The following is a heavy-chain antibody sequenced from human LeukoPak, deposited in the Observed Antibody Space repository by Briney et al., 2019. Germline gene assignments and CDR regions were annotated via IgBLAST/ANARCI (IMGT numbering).Heavy chain of an antibody. Sequence: PSETLSLTCAVSGYSISSGYYWGWIRQPPGKGLEWIGSIYHSGSTYYNPSLKSRVTMSVDTSKNQFSLKLSSVTAADTAVYYCARAAAGTLFTFDYWGQGTLVTVSS. CDR3: ARAAAGTLFTFDY. J-gene: IGHJ4*02. CDR1: GYSISSGYY. V-gene: IGHV4-38-2*01. D-gene: IGHD6-13*01. CDR2: IYHSGST.